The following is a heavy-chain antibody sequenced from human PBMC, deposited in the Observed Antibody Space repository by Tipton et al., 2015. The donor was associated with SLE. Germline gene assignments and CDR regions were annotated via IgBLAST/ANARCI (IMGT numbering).Heavy chain of an antibody. CDR3: ARRRVSKGFDL. Sequence: SLRLSCAASGFRFNYYAMSWVRQAPGKGLEWVSRISSDGGSTTYADSVKDRFTVSRDNAKNTLYLQMNSLRGEDTAVYYCARRRVSKGFDLWGQGTMVTVS. J-gene: IGHJ3*01. V-gene: IGHV3-74*01. CDR2: ISSDGGST. CDR1: GFRFNYYA.